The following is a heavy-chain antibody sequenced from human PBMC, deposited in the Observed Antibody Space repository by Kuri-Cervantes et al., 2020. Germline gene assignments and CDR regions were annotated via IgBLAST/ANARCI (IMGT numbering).Heavy chain of an antibody. D-gene: IGHD6-13*01. V-gene: IGHV1-2*02. Sequence: ASVKVSCKASGYTFTGYYMHWVRQAPGQGLEWMGWINPNSGGTNYAQKFQGRVTMTRDTSISTAYMELSRLRSDDTAVYHCARGARIAAASLFCAFDIWGQGTMVTVSS. CDR1: GYTFTGYY. CDR3: ARGARIAAASLFCAFDI. J-gene: IGHJ3*02. CDR2: INPNSGGT.